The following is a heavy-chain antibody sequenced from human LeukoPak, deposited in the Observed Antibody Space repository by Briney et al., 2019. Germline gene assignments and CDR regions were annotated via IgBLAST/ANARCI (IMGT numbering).Heavy chain of an antibody. D-gene: IGHD4-17*01. CDR3: AREATVTAGDYLFDY. CDR2: IHTSGDT. J-gene: IGHJ4*02. Sequence: GGSLRLSCAASGLTGSHNYVSWVRQAPGKGLEWVSAIHTSGDTCYADSVKGRFTISRDNSKNTLYLQMNSLRAEDTAVYFCAREATVTAGDYLFDYWGQGTLVTVSS. V-gene: IGHV3-66*03. CDR1: GLTGSHNY.